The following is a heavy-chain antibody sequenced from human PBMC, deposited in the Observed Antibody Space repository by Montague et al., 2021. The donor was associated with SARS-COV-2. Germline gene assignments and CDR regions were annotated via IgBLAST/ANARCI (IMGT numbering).Heavy chain of an antibody. J-gene: IGHJ4*03. Sequence: SETLSLTCTVSGGSISSSSYYWGWIRQPPGKGLEWIGSIYYSGSTYYNPSLKSRVTISVDTSKNQFSLKLSSVTAADTAVYYCARLLSRIAAAGTIDYFDYWGQGTMVTVSS. V-gene: IGHV4-39*01. CDR3: ARLLSRIAAAGTIDYFDY. CDR2: IYYSGST. D-gene: IGHD6-13*01. CDR1: GGSISSSSYY.